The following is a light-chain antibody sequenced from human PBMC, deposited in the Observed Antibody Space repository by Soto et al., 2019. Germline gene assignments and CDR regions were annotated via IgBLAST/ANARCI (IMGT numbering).Light chain of an antibody. CDR1: QSVSSN. CDR3: QQYNNWPALT. CDR2: GAS. J-gene: IGKJ4*01. Sequence: EIVMTQSPATLSVSPGERATLSCRASQSVSSNLAWYQQKPGQAPRLLISGASTRATGIPDRFSGSGSGTEFTLTILSLQSEDFAVYYCQQYNNWPALTFGGGTKVEIK. V-gene: IGKV3-15*01.